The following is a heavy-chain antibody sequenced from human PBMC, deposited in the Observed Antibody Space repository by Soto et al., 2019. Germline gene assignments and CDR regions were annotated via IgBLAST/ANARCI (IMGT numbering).Heavy chain of an antibody. CDR3: ARGAGDFSGPDSFDI. Sequence: QVQLQESGPRLVKSSETLSLVCSVSGDSIIRSFWGWIRQSPGKGLEYIGYIYDSGVTDYDPSLNSLVTISVDTSKNQFSLKLTSVTAADTAMDYCARGAGDFSGPDSFDIWGQGTMVTVSS. V-gene: IGHV4-59*01. J-gene: IGHJ3*02. CDR1: GDSIIRSF. CDR2: IYDSGVT. D-gene: IGHD3-10*01.